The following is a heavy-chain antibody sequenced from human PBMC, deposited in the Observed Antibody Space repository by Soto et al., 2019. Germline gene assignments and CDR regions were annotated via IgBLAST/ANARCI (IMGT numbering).Heavy chain of an antibody. CDR3: ARRYGGTFDY. D-gene: IGHD2-15*01. CDR2: IYYSGST. CDR1: GGSISSYY. J-gene: IGHJ4*02. V-gene: IGHV4-59*08. Sequence: SETLSLTCTVSGGSISSYYLSWIRQPPGKGLEWIGYIYYSGSTNYNPSLKSRVTISVDTSKNQFSLKLSSVTAADTAVYYCARRYGGTFDYWGQGTLVTAPQ.